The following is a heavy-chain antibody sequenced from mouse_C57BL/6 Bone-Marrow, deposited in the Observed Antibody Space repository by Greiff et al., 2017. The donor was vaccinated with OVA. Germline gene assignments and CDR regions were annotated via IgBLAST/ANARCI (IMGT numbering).Heavy chain of an antibody. Sequence: EVQLQQSGPELVKPGASVKISCTASGYTFTDYSMNWVKQSHGKSLEWIGDINPNNGGTSYNQKFKGKATLTVDKSSSTAYMELRSLTSADSAVYDCARELDDWGQGTTLTVSS. CDR1: GYTFTDYS. D-gene: IGHD4-1*01. CDR2: INPNNGGT. CDR3: ARELDD. J-gene: IGHJ2*01. V-gene: IGHV1-26*01.